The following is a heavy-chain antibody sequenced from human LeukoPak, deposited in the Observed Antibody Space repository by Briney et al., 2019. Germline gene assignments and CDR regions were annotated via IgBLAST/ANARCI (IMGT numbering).Heavy chain of an antibody. CDR1: GFTFSSYW. V-gene: IGHV3-7*03. CDR3: ARVLGSYAVDY. Sequence: GGSLRLSCAASGFTFSSYWMSWVRQAPGKGLEWVANIKQDGSEKYYVDSVKGRFTISRDNAKNSLYLQMNSLRGEDTAVYYCARVLGSYAVDYWGQGTLATVSS. J-gene: IGHJ4*02. CDR2: IKQDGSEK. D-gene: IGHD3-10*01.